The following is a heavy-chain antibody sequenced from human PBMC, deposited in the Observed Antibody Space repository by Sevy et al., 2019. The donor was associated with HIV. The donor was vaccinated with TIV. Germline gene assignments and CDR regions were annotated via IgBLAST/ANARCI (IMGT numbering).Heavy chain of an antibody. J-gene: IGHJ4*02. D-gene: IGHD6-19*01. CDR3: ARSPPYSSGWYGIDY. V-gene: IGHV3-48*01. CDR1: GFTFSSYS. CDR2: FSRSSSTI. Sequence: GGSLRLSCAASGFTFSSYSMNWVRQAPGKGLEWVSCFSRSSSTIYYVDSVKGRFTISRDNAKNSLYLQMNSLRAEDTAVYYCARSPPYSSGWYGIDYWGQGTLVTVSS.